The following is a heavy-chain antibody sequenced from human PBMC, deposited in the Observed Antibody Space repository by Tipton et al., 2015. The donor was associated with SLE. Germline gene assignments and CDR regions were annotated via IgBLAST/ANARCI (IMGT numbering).Heavy chain of an antibody. J-gene: IGHJ4*02. CDR1: GFTFSSYG. CDR2: INAAGGST. V-gene: IGHV3-23*01. D-gene: IGHD6-13*01. Sequence: SGFTFSSYGMNWVRQAPGKGLEWVSTINAAGGSTYYADSMEGRFTISRDNSKSTLYLQLNNLRVEDTAVYYCAKGKYAAAGDYFDAWGQGTLVTVSS. CDR3: AKGKYAAAGDYFDA.